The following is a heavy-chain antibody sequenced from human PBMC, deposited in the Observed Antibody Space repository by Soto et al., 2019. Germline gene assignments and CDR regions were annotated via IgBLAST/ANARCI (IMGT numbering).Heavy chain of an antibody. V-gene: IGHV1-2*02. D-gene: IGHD4-17*01. J-gene: IGHJ4*02. Sequence: ASLKVSCKASGYTFTGYYIHWVRQAPGQGLEWRGWISPNSGNTNYAQNFQGRVTMTRDTSVTTAYMELSRPRSDDTAMYYCSRDGQYGDYGYYFDSWGQGTLVTVSS. CDR3: SRDGQYGDYGYYFDS. CDR1: GYTFTGYY. CDR2: ISPNSGNT.